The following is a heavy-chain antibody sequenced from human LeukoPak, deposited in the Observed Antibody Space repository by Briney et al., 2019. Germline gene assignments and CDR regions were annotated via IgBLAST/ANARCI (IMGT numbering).Heavy chain of an antibody. J-gene: IGHJ4*02. CDR2: ISSSGSTI. CDR1: GLTFSDYY. D-gene: IGHD4-17*01. CDR3: AGDRYGDFKADY. Sequence: GGSLRLSCAASGLTFSDYYMRWIRQAPGKGLEWVSYISSSGSTIYYADSVKGRLTISRDNAKNSLYLQMNSLRAEDTAVYYCAGDRYGDFKADYWGQGTLVTVSS. V-gene: IGHV3-11*01.